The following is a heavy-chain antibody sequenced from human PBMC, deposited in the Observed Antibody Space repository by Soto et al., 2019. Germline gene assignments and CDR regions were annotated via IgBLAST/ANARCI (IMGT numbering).Heavy chain of an antibody. CDR3: AKVVVPPSSGYYFDY. J-gene: IGHJ4*02. CDR2: LTDNGGGT. V-gene: IGHV3-23*01. CDR1: GFTFSAYA. D-gene: IGHD3-22*01. Sequence: VQLLESGGGLVQPGGSLRLSCEASGFTFSAYAMSWVRQAPGKGLEWVSALTDNGGGTYYADSVKGRFTVARDNFKNSLYLQMNGLRAEDTAIYCWAKVVVPPSSGYYFDYWGQGALVTVSS.